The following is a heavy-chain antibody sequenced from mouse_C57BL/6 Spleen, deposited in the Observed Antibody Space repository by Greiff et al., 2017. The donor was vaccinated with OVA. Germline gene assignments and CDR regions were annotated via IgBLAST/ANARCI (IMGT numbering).Heavy chain of an antibody. J-gene: IGHJ4*01. CDR3: ARESGNYDAMDY. V-gene: IGHV1-54*01. D-gene: IGHD1-3*01. CDR2: INPGSGGT. CDR1: GYAFTNYL. Sequence: QVQLKESGAELVRPGTSVKVSCKASGYAFTNYLIEWVKQRPGQGLEWIGVINPGSGGTNYNEKFKGKATLTADKSSSTAYMQLSSLTSEDSAVYFCARESGNYDAMDYWGQGTSVTVSA.